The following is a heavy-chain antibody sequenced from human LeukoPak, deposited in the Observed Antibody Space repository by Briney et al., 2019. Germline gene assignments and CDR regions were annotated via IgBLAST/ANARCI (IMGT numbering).Heavy chain of an antibody. J-gene: IGHJ4*02. V-gene: IGHV4-30-2*01. CDR2: IYHSGST. D-gene: IGHD3-22*01. Sequence: SETLSLTCAVSGGSISSGGYSWSWIRQPPGKGLEWIGYIYHSGSTYYNPSLKSRVTISVDRSKNQFSLKLSSVTAADTAVYYCARGRSSGYGHLNYWGQGTLVTVSS. CDR1: GGSISSGGYS. CDR3: ARGRSSGYGHLNY.